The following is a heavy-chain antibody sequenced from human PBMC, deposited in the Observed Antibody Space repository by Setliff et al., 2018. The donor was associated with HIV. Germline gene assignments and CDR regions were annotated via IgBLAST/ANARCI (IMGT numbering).Heavy chain of an antibody. CDR3: ARGENSGSYL. D-gene: IGHD1-26*01. V-gene: IGHV3-11*04. J-gene: IGHJ4*02. Sequence: PGGSLRLSCAASGFTFSDYYMTWIRQAPGKGLEWLSYISGSGTYIEYADSVKGRFTISRDNAKNSLYLQMNSLRAEDTAVYYCARGENSGSYLWGQGTLVTVSS. CDR1: GFTFSDYY. CDR2: ISGSGTYI.